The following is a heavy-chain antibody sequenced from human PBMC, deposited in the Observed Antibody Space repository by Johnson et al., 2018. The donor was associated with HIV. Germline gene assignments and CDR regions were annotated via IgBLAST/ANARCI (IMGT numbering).Heavy chain of an antibody. Sequence: VQLVESGGGVVQPGGSLRLSCAASGSTFSSYGMSWVRQAPGKGLEWVSGIHWNGGRTGYAASVKGRFTNSRDNAKNSLHLQMNSLRAEDTAWYYCARGGLGYQNIHDAFDNWGQGTMVTVSS. CDR2: IHWNGGRT. CDR3: ARGGLGYQNIHDAFDN. V-gene: IGHV3-20*04. J-gene: IGHJ3*02. CDR1: GSTFSSYG. D-gene: IGHD2-2*01.